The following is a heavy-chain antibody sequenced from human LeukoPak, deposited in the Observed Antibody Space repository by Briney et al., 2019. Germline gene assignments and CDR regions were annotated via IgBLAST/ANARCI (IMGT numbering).Heavy chain of an antibody. J-gene: IGHJ4*02. D-gene: IGHD1-26*01. CDR1: GFTFSSYS. Sequence: GGSLRLSCAASGFTFSSYSMNWVRQAPGKGLEWVSSITSSSSYIYYADSVKGRFTISRDNAKNSLYLQMNSLRAEDTAVYYCASLVGATWGFDYWGQGTLVTVSS. CDR3: ASLVGATWGFDY. V-gene: IGHV3-21*01. CDR2: ITSSSSYI.